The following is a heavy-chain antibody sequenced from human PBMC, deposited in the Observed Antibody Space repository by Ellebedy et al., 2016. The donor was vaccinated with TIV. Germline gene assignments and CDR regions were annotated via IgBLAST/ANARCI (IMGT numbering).Heavy chain of an antibody. J-gene: IGHJ6*02. CDR3: VRFDYDVEGYYGLDV. D-gene: IGHD3-3*01. V-gene: IGHV4-59*01. CDR1: GGSISRFS. Sequence: SETLSLXCTVSGGSISRFSWTWIRQPPGKGLEWIGYVFYSGDTIYNPSLNSRVTMSVDTSKNQFYLNLTSVTAADTAVHYCVRFDYDVEGYYGLDVWGQGTTVAVSS. CDR2: VFYSGDT.